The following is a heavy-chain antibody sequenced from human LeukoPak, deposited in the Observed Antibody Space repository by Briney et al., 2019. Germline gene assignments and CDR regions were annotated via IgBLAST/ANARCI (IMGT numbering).Heavy chain of an antibody. Sequence: ASVKVSCKASGYTFTGYYMHWVRQAPGQGLEWMGWINPNSGGTNYAQSLQGRVTMTTDTSTSIAYMELRSLTSDDTAVYYCARVGADCSDGNCYWGQGTLVTVSS. J-gene: IGHJ4*02. V-gene: IGHV1-2*02. CDR2: INPNSGGT. CDR3: ARVGADCSDGNCY. D-gene: IGHD2-15*01. CDR1: GYTFTGYY.